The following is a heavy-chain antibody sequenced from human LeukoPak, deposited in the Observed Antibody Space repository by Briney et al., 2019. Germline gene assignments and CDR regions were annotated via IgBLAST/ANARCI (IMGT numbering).Heavy chain of an antibody. J-gene: IGHJ5*02. CDR3: ARDRFGSRTTGNNWFDP. D-gene: IGHD4-17*01. CDR1: GYTFTSYY. CDR2: INPSGGST. V-gene: IGHV1-46*01. Sequence: GASVKVSCKASGYTFTSYYMHWVRQAPGQGLEWMGMINPSGGSTSYAQKFQGRVTMTTDTSTSTAYMELRSLRSDDTAVYYCARDRFGSRTTGNNWFDPWGQGTLVTVSS.